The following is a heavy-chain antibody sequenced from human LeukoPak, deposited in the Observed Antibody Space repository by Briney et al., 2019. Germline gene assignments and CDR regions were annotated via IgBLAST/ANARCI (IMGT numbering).Heavy chain of an antibody. D-gene: IGHD6-13*01. V-gene: IGHV1-46*01. Sequence: GASVKVSCKASGYTFTSYYMHWVRQAPGQGLEWMGIINPSGGSTSYAQKFQGRVTMTRDTSTSTVYMELSSLRSEDTAVYYCIDSSSWNGYFQHWGQGTLVTVSS. CDR1: GYTFTSYY. CDR3: IDSSSWNGYFQH. CDR2: INPSGGST. J-gene: IGHJ1*01.